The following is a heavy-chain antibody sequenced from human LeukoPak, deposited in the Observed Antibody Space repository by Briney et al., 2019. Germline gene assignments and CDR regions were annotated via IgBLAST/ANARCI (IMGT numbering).Heavy chain of an antibody. D-gene: IGHD6-6*01. V-gene: IGHV4-39*01. J-gene: IGHJ4*02. CDR1: APSIIITGSD. Sequence: QSLSPTCTVAAPSIIITGSDSGRLRLPPGRGSDWIGTISHTGTTYYNPSLQRRVTISVDKSKIQFSLKLSSVAAADTAVYYCATREHHVLRTPGDYWGQGTLVTVPS. CDR3: ATREHHVLRTPGDY. CDR2: ISHTGTT.